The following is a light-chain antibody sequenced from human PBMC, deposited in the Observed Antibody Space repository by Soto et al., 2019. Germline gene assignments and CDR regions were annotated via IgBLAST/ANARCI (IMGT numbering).Light chain of an antibody. V-gene: IGKV3-15*01. J-gene: IGKJ1*01. CDR1: QSVSSK. CDR2: SAS. Sequence: EIVMTQSPATLSASPVAIATLSCRSSQSVSSKSAWYQQRPGQAPRLLIYSASTRATGIPARFSGSGSGTEFTLTISSLQSEDFAVYYCHQYNHWLTWTFGQGTKVDIK. CDR3: HQYNHWLTWT.